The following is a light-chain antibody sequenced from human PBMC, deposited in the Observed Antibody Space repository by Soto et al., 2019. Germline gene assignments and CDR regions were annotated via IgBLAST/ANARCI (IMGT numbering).Light chain of an antibody. V-gene: IGKV1-5*03. CDR2: KAS. CDR3: QPYHIYWP. J-gene: IGKJ1*01. Sequence: DLQMTQSPSTLSSSVGDRVTITFRASQSISSWLAWYQQKPGTAPKLLIYKASSLQSGVPSRFSGSGSGTEFTLTISSLQTDDFSTYYSQPYHIYWPLGHGTKV. CDR1: QSISSW.